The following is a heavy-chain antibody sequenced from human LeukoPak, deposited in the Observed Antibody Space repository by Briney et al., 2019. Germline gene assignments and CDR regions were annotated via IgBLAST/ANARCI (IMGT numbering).Heavy chain of an antibody. CDR2: VSYAGT. V-gene: IGHV4-59*01. D-gene: IGHD6-19*01. CDR1: GVSIDTFF. J-gene: IGHJ5*02. Sequence: SETLSLTCTVSGVSIDTFFWTWIRQPPGKGLEWIGDVSYAGTSYDPSLKSRVTISLDTSKTQVFLKLTSVTAADTGVSYYARGIRIAVAGYWFDPWGQGTLVTVSS. CDR3: ARGIRIAVAGYWFDP.